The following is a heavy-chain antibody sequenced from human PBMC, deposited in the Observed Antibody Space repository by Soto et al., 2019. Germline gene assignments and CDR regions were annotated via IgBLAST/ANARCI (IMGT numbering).Heavy chain of an antibody. CDR2: ISGSGGST. CDR1: GFTFSSYA. J-gene: IGHJ6*02. V-gene: IGHV3-23*01. D-gene: IGHD3-22*01. CDR3: AKGLDYYDSSGYFKDYYYYYGMDV. Sequence: PGGSLRLSCAASGFTFSSYAMSWVRQAPGKGLKWVSAISGSGGSTYYADSVKGRFTISRDNSKNTLYLQMNSLRAEDTAVYYCAKGLDYYDSSGYFKDYYYYYGMDVWGQGTTVTVSS.